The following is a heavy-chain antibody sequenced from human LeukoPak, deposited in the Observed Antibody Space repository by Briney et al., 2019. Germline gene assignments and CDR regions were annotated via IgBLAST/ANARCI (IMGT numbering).Heavy chain of an antibody. D-gene: IGHD6-13*01. CDR1: GYTFTSYA. CDR2: ISAYNGNT. J-gene: IGHJ4*02. V-gene: IGHV1-18*01. Sequence: ASVKVSCKASGYTFTSYAMHWVRQAPGQGLEWMGWISAYNGNTNYAQKLQGRVTMTTDTSTSTAYMELRSLRSDDTVVYYCARPVYSSSSYVDYWGQGTLVTVSS. CDR3: ARPVYSSSSYVDY.